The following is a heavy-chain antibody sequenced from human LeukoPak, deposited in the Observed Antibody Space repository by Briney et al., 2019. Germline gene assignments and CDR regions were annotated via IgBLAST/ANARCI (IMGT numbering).Heavy chain of an antibody. CDR3: ARQRSSSSWYDGLEN. CDR2: IYTGGST. V-gene: IGHV4-4*07. D-gene: IGHD6-13*01. CDR1: GGSINSYY. Sequence: PSETLSLTCTVSGGSINSYYWTWIRQPAGKGLEWIGRIYTGGSTNYNPSLESRVTMSVDTSKNQFSLKLNSATAADTAVYYCARQRSSSSWYDGLENWGQGTLVTVSS. J-gene: IGHJ4*02.